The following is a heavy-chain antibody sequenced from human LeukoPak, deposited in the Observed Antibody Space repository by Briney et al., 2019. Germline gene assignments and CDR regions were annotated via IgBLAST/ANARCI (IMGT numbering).Heavy chain of an antibody. CDR1: GFTFSNYV. V-gene: IGHV3-64D*06. CDR2: ITANGGST. Sequence: PGGSLRLSCSASGFTFSNYVMNCVRQAPGKGLEYVSSITANGGSTYYADSVKGRFTISRDNSKNTLYLQLSSLRGDDTAVYYCVPGIGAAATGMYYWGQGIPVTVSS. J-gene: IGHJ4*02. CDR3: VPGIGAAATGMYY. D-gene: IGHD6-13*01.